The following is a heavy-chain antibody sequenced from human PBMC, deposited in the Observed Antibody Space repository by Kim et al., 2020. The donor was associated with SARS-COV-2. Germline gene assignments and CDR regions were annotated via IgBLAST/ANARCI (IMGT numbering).Heavy chain of an antibody. D-gene: IGHD6-6*01. Sequence: GGSLRLSCAASGFTFSSYGMHWVRQAPGKGLEWVAVIWYDGSNKYYADSVKGRFTISRDNSKNTLYLQMNSLRAEDTAVYYCARDSRIAARPYYYYYYGMDVWGQGTTVTVSS. CDR1: GFTFSSYG. CDR3: ARDSRIAARPYYYYYYGMDV. CDR2: IWYDGSNK. J-gene: IGHJ6*02. V-gene: IGHV3-33*01.